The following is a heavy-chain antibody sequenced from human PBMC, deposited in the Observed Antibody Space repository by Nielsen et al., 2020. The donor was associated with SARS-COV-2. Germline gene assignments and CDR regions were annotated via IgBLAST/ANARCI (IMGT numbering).Heavy chain of an antibody. CDR2: ISAYNGNT. V-gene: IGHV1-18*01. D-gene: IGHD3-9*01. Sequence: ASVKVSCKASGYTFTSYGISWVRQAPGQGLEWMGWISAYNGNTNYAQKLQGRVTMTIDTSTSTAYMELRSLRSDDTAVYYCARDLEGPPWYDILTGSQSYYYYGMDVWGQGTTVTVSS. CDR3: ARDLEGPPWYDILTGSQSYYYYGMDV. CDR1: GYTFTSYG. J-gene: IGHJ6*02.